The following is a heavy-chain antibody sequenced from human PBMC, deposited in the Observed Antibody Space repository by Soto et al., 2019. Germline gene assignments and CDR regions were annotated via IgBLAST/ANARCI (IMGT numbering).Heavy chain of an antibody. J-gene: IGHJ4*02. CDR3: ARTSDSSGYYYFDY. CDR1: GGSISSYY. V-gene: IGHV4-59*01. D-gene: IGHD3-22*01. CDR2: IYYSGST. Sequence: SETLSLTCTVSGGSISSYYWSWIRQPLGKGLEWIGYIYYSGSTNYNPSLKSRVTISVDTSKNQFSLKLSSVTAADTAVYYCARTSDSSGYYYFDYWGQGTLVTVSS.